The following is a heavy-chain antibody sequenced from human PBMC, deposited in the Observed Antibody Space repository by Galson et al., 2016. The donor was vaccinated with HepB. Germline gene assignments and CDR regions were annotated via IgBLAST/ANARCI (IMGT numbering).Heavy chain of an antibody. CDR2: IYYTGTN. V-gene: IGHV4-39*01. CDR1: GGSITTRFSH. J-gene: IGHJ3*01. CDR3: ATATYDSSGYPI. Sequence: SETLSLTCSVSGGSITTRFSHWGWIRQPPGKGLESIGFIYYTGTNDYNPSLNGRVSVSVDTSKNQFSLTLSSVTAADTGIYYCATATYDSSGYPIWGRGTMVTVSS. D-gene: IGHD3-22*01.